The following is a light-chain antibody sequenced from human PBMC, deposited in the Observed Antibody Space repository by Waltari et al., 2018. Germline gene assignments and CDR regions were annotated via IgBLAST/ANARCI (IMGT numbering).Light chain of an antibody. Sequence: DIQMTQSPSSVSASVGDRVSITCRASQGITTWLAWYQQKPGEAPRLLIHGAYTLQDGVPSRFSGDGYGTEFTLTIDSLQPEDFATYYCQQANGVPHTFGQGTKLESK. V-gene: IGKV1-12*01. CDR2: GAY. CDR1: QGITTW. CDR3: QQANGVPHT. J-gene: IGKJ2*01.